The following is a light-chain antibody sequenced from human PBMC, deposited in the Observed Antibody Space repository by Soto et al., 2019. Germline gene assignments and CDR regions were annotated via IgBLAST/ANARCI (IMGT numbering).Light chain of an antibody. J-gene: IGKJ1*01. V-gene: IGKV1-5*03. CDR3: QQYNSYWT. CDR1: QSISSW. CDR2: KAS. Sequence: DIQMTQSPFTLSASVGDRVTITCRASQSISSWLAWYQQKPGKAPKLLIYKASSLEGGVPSRFSGSGSGTEFTLTISSLQPDDFATYYCQQYNSYWTFGQGTKVDIK.